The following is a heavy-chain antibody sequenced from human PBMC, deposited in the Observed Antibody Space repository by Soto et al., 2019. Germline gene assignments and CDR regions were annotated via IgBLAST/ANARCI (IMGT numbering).Heavy chain of an antibody. Sequence: QVQLVESGGGVVQPGRSLRLSCAASGFTFSSYAMHWVRQAPGKGLEWVAVISYDGSNKYYADSVKGRFTISRDNSKNTLYLPMNSLRAEDTAVYYCARDYYDSSGYYQAADYWGQGTLVTVSS. CDR1: GFTFSSYA. J-gene: IGHJ4*02. V-gene: IGHV3-30-3*01. D-gene: IGHD3-22*01. CDR2: ISYDGSNK. CDR3: ARDYYDSSGYYQAADY.